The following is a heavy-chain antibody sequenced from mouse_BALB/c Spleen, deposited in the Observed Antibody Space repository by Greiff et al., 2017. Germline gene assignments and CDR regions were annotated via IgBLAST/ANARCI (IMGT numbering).Heavy chain of an antibody. CDR1: GYTFTSYW. CDR2: INPSTGYT. CDR3: ARDTTVVAFYWYFDV. V-gene: IGHV1-7*01. D-gene: IGHD1-1*01. J-gene: IGHJ1*01. Sequence: QVQLKESGAELAKPGASVKMSCKASGYTFTSYWMHWVKQRPGQGLEWIGYINPSTGYTEYNQKFKDKATLTADKSSSTAYMQLSSLTSEDSAVYYCARDTTVVAFYWYFDVWGAGTTVTVSS.